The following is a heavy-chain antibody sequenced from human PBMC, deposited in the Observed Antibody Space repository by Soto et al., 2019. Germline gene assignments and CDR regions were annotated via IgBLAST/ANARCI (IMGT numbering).Heavy chain of an antibody. V-gene: IGHV4-30-4*01. CDR2: IYYSGST. Sequence: SETLSLTCTVSGGSISSGDYYWSWIRQPPGKGLEWIGYIYYSGSTYYNPSLKSRVTISVDTSKNQFSLKLSSVTAADTAVYYCARVVTTAMVTVGHFDYWGQGTLVTVSS. J-gene: IGHJ4*02. CDR3: ARVVTTAMVTVGHFDY. D-gene: IGHD5-18*01. CDR1: GGSISSGDYY.